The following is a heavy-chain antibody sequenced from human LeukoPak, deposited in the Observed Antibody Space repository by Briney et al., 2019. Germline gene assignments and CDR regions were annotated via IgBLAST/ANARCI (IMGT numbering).Heavy chain of an antibody. V-gene: IGHV1-69*05. CDR1: GGTFNRYA. CDR2: IVPIFGTA. CDR3: ASGKYGLRSWFDP. D-gene: IGHD4-17*01. Sequence: ASVKVSCKASGGTFNRYAVTWVRQAPGQGLEWMGGIVPIFGTANYAQKFQGRVTITTDESTNTAYMELTSPTSEDTAVYYCASGKYGLRSWFDPWGQGTLVTVSP. J-gene: IGHJ5*02.